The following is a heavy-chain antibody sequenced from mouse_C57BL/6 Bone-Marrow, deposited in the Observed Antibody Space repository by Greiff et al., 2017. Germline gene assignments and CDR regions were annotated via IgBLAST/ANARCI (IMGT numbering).Heavy chain of an antibody. V-gene: IGHV1-50*01. D-gene: IGHD1-1*01. CDR2: IDPSDSYT. CDR1: GYTFTSYW. Sequence: VQLQQSGAELVKPGASVKLSCKASGYTFTSYWMQWVKQRPGQGLEWIGEIDPSDSYTNNNQKFKGKATLTVAPSSSTAYMQRIILTSVDSAVYYCAITGITTVVAAYYFDYWGQGTTLTVSS. CDR3: AITGITTVVAAYYFDY. J-gene: IGHJ2*01.